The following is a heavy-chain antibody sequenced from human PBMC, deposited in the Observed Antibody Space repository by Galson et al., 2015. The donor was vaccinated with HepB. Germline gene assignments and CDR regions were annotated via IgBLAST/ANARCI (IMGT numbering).Heavy chain of an antibody. Sequence: SVKVSCKASGYTFTGYYMHWVRQAPGQGLEWMGWINPNSGGTNYAQKLQGWVTMTRDTSISIAYMELSRLRSDDTAVYYCARGLVRGVYFGRKVSSYFDIWGQGTMVTVSS. J-gene: IGHJ3*02. CDR3: ARGLVRGVYFGRKVSSYFDI. D-gene: IGHD3-10*01. CDR2: INPNSGGT. V-gene: IGHV1-2*04. CDR1: GYTFTGYY.